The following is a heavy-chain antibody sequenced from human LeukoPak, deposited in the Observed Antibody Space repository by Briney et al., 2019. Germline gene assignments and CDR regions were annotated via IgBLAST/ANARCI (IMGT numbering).Heavy chain of an antibody. CDR3: ATTFRATDDDYYGMDV. V-gene: IGHV1-24*01. CDR1: GYSATLLS. Sequence: GASVKVSCKVSGYSATLLSMHWVRQIPGKGLEWMGGFDPEDGQKIYAQKFQGRVTMTDYTSTDTAYIEVSGLRSDDTAVYFCATTFRATDDDYYGMDVWGQGTTVTVSS. CDR2: FDPEDGQK. D-gene: IGHD2/OR15-2a*01. J-gene: IGHJ6*02.